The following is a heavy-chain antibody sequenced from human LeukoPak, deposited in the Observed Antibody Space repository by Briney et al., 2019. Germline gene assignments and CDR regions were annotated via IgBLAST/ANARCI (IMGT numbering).Heavy chain of an antibody. V-gene: IGHV4-39*07. D-gene: IGHD6-19*01. CDR1: GGSISSSSYY. CDR3: ARAKPVAGWIGYFDY. Sequence: PSETLSLTCTVSGGSISSSSYYWGWIRQPPGKGLEWIGSIYYSGSTYYNPSLKSRVTISVDTSKNQFSLKLSSVTAADTAVYYCARAKPVAGWIGYFDYWGQGTLVTVSS. J-gene: IGHJ4*02. CDR2: IYYSGST.